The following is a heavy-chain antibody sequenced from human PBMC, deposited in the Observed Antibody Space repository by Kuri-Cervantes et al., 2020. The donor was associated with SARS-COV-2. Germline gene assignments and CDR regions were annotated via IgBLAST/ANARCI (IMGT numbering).Heavy chain of an antibody. CDR2: ISYSGST. D-gene: IGHD6-6*01. V-gene: IGHV4-59*01. Sequence: GSLRLSCTVSGGSISSYYWSWFRQPPGKGLEWIGYISYSGSTNYNPSLKSRVTMSVDTSKNQFSLKLNSVTAADTAVYYCARGNSSSGFDYWGQGTLVTVSS. J-gene: IGHJ4*02. CDR1: GGSISSYY. CDR3: ARGNSSSGFDY.